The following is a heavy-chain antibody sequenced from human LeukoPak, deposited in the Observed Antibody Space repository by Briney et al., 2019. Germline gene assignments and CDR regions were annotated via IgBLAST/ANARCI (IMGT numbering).Heavy chain of an antibody. Sequence: GSSVKVSCKASGGTFSSYAISWVRQAPGQGLEWMGRIIPILGIANYAQKFQGRVTITADKSTSTAYMELSSLRSEDTAVYYCARTTRSGFWSGYYNYWGQGTLVTVSS. J-gene: IGHJ4*02. CDR3: ARTTRSGFWSGYYNY. CDR2: IIPILGIA. V-gene: IGHV1-69*04. CDR1: GGTFSSYA. D-gene: IGHD3-3*01.